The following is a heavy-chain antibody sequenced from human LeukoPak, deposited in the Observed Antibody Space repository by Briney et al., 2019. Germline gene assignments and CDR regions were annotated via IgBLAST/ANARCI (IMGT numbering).Heavy chain of an antibody. Sequence: ASVKVSCKATGYTFTSYYLNWVRQAPGQGLEWVPLIDPRTDFTRYAENFQGTLTMTRDTSTTTVYMELSSLRSEDTAVYYCAGGAVSDFDYWGQGTLVTVSS. CDR2: IDPRTDFT. D-gene: IGHD1-26*01. CDR3: AGGAVSDFDY. CDR1: GYTFTSYY. J-gene: IGHJ4*02. V-gene: IGHV1-46*01.